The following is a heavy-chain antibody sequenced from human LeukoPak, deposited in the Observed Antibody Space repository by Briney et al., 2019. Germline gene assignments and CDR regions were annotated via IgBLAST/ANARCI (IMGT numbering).Heavy chain of an antibody. CDR2: IRYDGSNK. CDR1: GFSFSSYG. Sequence: GGSLRLSCAASGFSFSSYGMHWVRQAPGKGLEGVAFIRYDGSNKYYADSVKGRFTISRDNSKNTLYLQLNSLRAEDTAVYYCARNPYDILTGYYSDYWGQGTLVTVSS. D-gene: IGHD3-9*01. J-gene: IGHJ4*02. CDR3: ARNPYDILTGYYSDY. V-gene: IGHV3-30*02.